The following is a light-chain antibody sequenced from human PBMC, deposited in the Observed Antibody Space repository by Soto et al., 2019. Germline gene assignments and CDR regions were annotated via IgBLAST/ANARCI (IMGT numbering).Light chain of an antibody. J-gene: IGKJ2*01. CDR2: GIS. CDR3: QQYSSLPHT. Sequence: ESVLTQSPGTQSLSPGERATLSCRASQSVSNALFARYQQKPGQAPRLLIYGISNRATGIPDRFSGSGSGTDFTLTISRLEPEDFGVYFCQQYSSLPHTFGQGTKLEVK. V-gene: IGKV3-20*01. CDR1: QSVSNAL.